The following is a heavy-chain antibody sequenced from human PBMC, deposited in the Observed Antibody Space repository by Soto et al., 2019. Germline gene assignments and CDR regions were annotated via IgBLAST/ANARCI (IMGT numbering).Heavy chain of an antibody. J-gene: IGHJ6*02. V-gene: IGHV3-30*18. CDR3: ANSPGGDYVEYYYYYGMDV. Sequence: QVQLVESWGGVVQPGRSLRLSCAASGFTFSSYGMHWVRQAPGKGLEWVAVISYAGSNKYYADSVKGRLTISRDNSKNTMYLKMNRLRAEDTAVYYCANSPGGDYVEYYYYYGMDVWGQGTTVTVSS. CDR2: ISYAGSNK. D-gene: IGHD4-17*01. CDR1: GFTFSSYG.